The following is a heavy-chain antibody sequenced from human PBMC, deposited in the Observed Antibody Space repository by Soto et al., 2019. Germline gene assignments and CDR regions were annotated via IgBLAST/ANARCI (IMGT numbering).Heavy chain of an antibody. Sequence: SETLSLTCTVSGGSISSYYWSWIRQPPGKGLEWIGYIYYSGSTNYNPSLKSRATISVDTSKNQFTLKLSSVTAADTAVYYCARVPWQWLGGYAFDIWGQGTMVTVSS. D-gene: IGHD6-19*01. V-gene: IGHV4-59*01. J-gene: IGHJ3*02. CDR1: GGSISSYY. CDR2: IYYSGST. CDR3: ARVPWQWLGGYAFDI.